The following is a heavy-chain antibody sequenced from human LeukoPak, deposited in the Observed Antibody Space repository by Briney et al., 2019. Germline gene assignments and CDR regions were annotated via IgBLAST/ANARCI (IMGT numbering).Heavy chain of an antibody. CDR2: INHSGST. CDR3: ARDGLSAAGDY. Sequence: AETVSLTCAVYGGSSSGYYWSWIREPPGKGLEWIGEINHSGSTNYNPSLKSRVTISVDTSKNQFSLKLSSVTAADTAVYYCARDGLSAAGDYWGQGTLVTVSP. D-gene: IGHD6-13*01. V-gene: IGHV4-34*01. J-gene: IGHJ4*02. CDR1: GGSSSGYY.